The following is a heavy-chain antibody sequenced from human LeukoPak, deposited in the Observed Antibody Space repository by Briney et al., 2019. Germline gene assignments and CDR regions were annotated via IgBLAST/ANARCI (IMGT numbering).Heavy chain of an antibody. V-gene: IGHV1-46*01. D-gene: IGHD4-23*01. J-gene: IGHJ3*02. Sequence: ASVNVSCKASGYTFTGYYMHWVRQAPGQGLEWMGIINPSGGSTSYAQKFQGRVTMTRDTSTSTVYMELSGLRSEDTAVYYCARDPDYGGNSVARGAFDIWGQGTMVTVSS. CDR1: GYTFTGYY. CDR2: INPSGGST. CDR3: ARDPDYGGNSVARGAFDI.